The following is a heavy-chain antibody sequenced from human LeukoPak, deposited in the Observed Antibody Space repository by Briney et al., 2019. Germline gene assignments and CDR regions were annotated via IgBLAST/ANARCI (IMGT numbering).Heavy chain of an antibody. D-gene: IGHD2-15*01. CDR1: GYTFTSYA. Sequence: VASVKVSCKASGYTFTSYAISWVRQAPGQGLEWMGRIIPIFGTANYAQKFQGRVTITTDESTSTAYMELSSLRSEDTAVYYCARDSQDDPNWFDPWGQGTLVTVSS. CDR3: ARDSQDDPNWFDP. V-gene: IGHV1-69*05. J-gene: IGHJ5*02. CDR2: IIPIFGTA.